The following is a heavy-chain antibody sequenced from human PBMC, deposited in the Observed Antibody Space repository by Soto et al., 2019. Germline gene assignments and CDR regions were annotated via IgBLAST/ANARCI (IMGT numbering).Heavy chain of an antibody. V-gene: IGHV4-34*01. D-gene: IGHD3-10*01. CDR3: ARGLRRITMVRGVIIFDY. Sequence: QMQLQQWGAGLLKPSETLSLTCAVYGGSFSGYYWSWIRQPPGKGLEWIGEINHSGSTNYNPSLKSRVTISVDTSKNQFSLKLSSVTAADTAVYYCARGLRRITMVRGVIIFDYWGQGTLVTVSS. CDR1: GGSFSGYY. CDR2: INHSGST. J-gene: IGHJ4*02.